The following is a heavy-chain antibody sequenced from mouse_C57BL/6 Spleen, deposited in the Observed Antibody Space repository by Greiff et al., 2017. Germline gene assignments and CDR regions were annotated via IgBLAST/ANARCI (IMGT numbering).Heavy chain of an antibody. CDR3: TYGYDDGGFAY. CDR2: IHPSSGST. CDR1: GYTFTSYW. J-gene: IGHJ3*01. D-gene: IGHD2-2*01. Sequence: QVQLQQSGAELVKPGASVKLSCKASGYTFTSYWMHWVKQRPGQGLEWIGMIHPSSGSTNYNEKFKSKATLTVDKSSSTAYMQLSSLTSEDSAVYYCTYGYDDGGFAYWGQGTLVTVSA. V-gene: IGHV1-64*01.